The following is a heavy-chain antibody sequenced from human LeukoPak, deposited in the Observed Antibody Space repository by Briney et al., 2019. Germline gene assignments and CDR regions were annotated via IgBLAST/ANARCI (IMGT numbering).Heavy chain of an antibody. V-gene: IGHV3-30*03. Sequence: PGGSLRLSCAASGFTFSSYGMHWVRQAPGKGLEWVAVISYDGSNKYYADSVKGRFTISRDNAKNSLYLQMNSLRAEDTAVYYCARSYYDILTGYEYNCFDSWGQGTLVTVSS. CDR3: ARSYYDILTGYEYNCFDS. J-gene: IGHJ5*01. D-gene: IGHD3-9*01. CDR2: ISYDGSNK. CDR1: GFTFSSYG.